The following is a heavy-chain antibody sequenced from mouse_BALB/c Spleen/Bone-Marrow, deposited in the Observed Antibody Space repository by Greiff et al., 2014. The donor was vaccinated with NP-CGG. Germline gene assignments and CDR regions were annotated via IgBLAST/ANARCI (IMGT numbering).Heavy chain of an antibody. V-gene: IGHV14-3*02. CDR3: PPYYYGSSQFAY. J-gene: IGHJ3*01. CDR1: GFNIKDTY. Sequence: EVQLQQSGAELVKPGASVKLSCTASGFNIKDTYMHWVKQRPEQGLEWIGRIDPANGNTKYDPKFQGKATITADTSSNTAYLQLSSLTSEDTAVYYCPPYYYGSSQFAYWGQGTLVTVSA. CDR2: IDPANGNT. D-gene: IGHD1-1*01.